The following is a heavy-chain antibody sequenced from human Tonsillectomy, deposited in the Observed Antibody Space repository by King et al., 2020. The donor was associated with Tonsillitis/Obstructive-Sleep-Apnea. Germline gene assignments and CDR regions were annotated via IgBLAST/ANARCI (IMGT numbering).Heavy chain of an antibody. CDR2: ISYDGSNK. J-gene: IGHJ4*02. Sequence: VQLVESGGGVVQPGRSLRLSCAASGFTFSSYAMHWVRQAPGKGLEWVAVISYDGSNKYYADSVKGRFTISRDNSKNTLYLQMNSLRAEDTAVYYCARDNGYGGPFDYWGQGTLVTDSS. CDR1: GFTFSSYA. D-gene: IGHD4-23*01. CDR3: ARDNGYGGPFDY. V-gene: IGHV3-30*04.